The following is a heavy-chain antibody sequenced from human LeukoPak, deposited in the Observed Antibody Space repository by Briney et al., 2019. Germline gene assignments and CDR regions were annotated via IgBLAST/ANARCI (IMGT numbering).Heavy chain of an antibody. CDR3: AKDLGTLSRPYGMDV. Sequence: PGRSLRLSCAASGFIFSIYTMHWVRQAPGKGLEWVAVISYDGSNKYYADSVKGRFTISRDNSKNTLYLQMNSLRAEDTAVYYCAKDLGTLSRPYGMDVWGQGTTVTISS. D-gene: IGHD1-1*01. CDR2: ISYDGSNK. V-gene: IGHV3-30-3*01. J-gene: IGHJ6*02. CDR1: GFIFSIYT.